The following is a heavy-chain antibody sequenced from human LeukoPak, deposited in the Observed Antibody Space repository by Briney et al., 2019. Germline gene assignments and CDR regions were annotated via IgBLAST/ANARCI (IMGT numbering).Heavy chain of an antibody. V-gene: IGHV1-18*01. CDR3: ARPGNYGETLDAFDI. CDR1: GYTFSSYG. D-gene: IGHD4-17*01. CDR2: ISGYNGNT. Sequence: ASVKVSCKASGYTFSSYGITWVRQAPGQGLEWMGWISGYNGNTNYAQKLQARVTMTTDTSTSTAYMELKRLRSGDTAVYYCARPGNYGETLDAFDIWGQGTMVIVSS. J-gene: IGHJ3*02.